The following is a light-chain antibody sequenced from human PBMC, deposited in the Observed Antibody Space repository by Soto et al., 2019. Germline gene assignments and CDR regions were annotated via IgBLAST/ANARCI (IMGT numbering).Light chain of an antibody. V-gene: IGLV2-11*01. CDR2: DVT. Sequence: QSALTQPRSVSGSPGQSVTISCTGTSSDVGGYNYVSWYQQHPGKAPKLMVYDVTKRPPGVPDRFSGSKSDNTASLTISGLQAEDEADYYCCSYAGSYTYVFGTGTQLTVL. J-gene: IGLJ1*01. CDR1: SSDVGGYNY. CDR3: CSYAGSYTYV.